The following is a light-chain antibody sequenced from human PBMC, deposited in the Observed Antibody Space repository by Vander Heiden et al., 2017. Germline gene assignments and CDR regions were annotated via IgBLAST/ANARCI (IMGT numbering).Light chain of an antibody. CDR1: ENIVRW. CDR2: DAS. Sequence: DIQVTQSPSTLSASVGDTVTITCRASENIVRWLAWYQQKPGKAPKLLIYDASSLERGVPSRFSGSGFGTDFTLTISSLEPDDFATYYCQQDNCYFQTFGQGTKMEIK. V-gene: IGKV1-5*01. CDR3: QQDNCYFQT. J-gene: IGKJ2*01.